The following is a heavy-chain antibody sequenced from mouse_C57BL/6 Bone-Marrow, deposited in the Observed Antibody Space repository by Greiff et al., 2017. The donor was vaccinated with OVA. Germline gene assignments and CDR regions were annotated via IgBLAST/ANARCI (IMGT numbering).Heavy chain of an antibody. D-gene: IGHD2-3*01. CDR2: IYPGSGST. CDR1: GYTFTSYW. V-gene: IGHV1-55*01. Sequence: VQLQQPGAELVKPGASVKMSCKASGYTFTSYWITWVKQRPGQGLEWIGDIYPGSGSTNYNEKFKSKATLTVDTSSSTAYMQLSSLTSEDSAVYYCARRDDGYYVDWFAYWGQGTLVTVSA. J-gene: IGHJ3*01. CDR3: ARRDDGYYVDWFAY.